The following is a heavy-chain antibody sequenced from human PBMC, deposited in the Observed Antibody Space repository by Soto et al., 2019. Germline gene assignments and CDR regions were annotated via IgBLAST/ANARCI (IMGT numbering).Heavy chain of an antibody. V-gene: IGHV3-33*01. CDR1: GFTFSSYG. D-gene: IGHD3-22*01. J-gene: IGHJ4*02. CDR2: IWYDGSNK. CDR3: ARGSYYYDSSGPSYFDY. Sequence: GGSLRLSCAASGFTFSSYGMHWVRQAPGKGLEWVAVIWYDGSNKYYADSVKGRFTISRDNSKNTLYLQMNSLRAEDTAVYYCARGSYYYDSSGPSYFDYWGQGTLVTVSS.